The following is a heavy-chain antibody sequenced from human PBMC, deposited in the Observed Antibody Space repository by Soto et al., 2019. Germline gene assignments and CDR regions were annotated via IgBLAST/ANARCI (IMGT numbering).Heavy chain of an antibody. CDR2: ISSTTNYI. CDR1: GFTFTRYS. Sequence: GGSLRLSCAASGFTFTRYSMNWVRQAPGKGLEWGSSISSTTNYIYYGDSMKGRFTISRDNAKNSLYLEMNSLRAEDTAVYYCARESEDLTSNFDYWGQGTLVTVSS. CDR3: ARESEDLTSNFDY. J-gene: IGHJ4*02. V-gene: IGHV3-21*06.